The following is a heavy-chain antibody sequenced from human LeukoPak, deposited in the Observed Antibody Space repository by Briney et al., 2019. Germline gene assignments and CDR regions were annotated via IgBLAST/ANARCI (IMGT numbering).Heavy chain of an antibody. CDR1: GDSLSSNSAA. J-gene: IGHJ3*02. V-gene: IGHV6-1*01. D-gene: IGHD3-22*01. CDR2: TYYRSKWYN. CDR3: ARFYYDTSGHGAFDI. Sequence: SQTLSLTSALSGDSLSSNSAAWNWIRQSPSRGLEWLGRTYYRSKWYNDYAVSVKSRITIHPDTSKNQFSLQLNSVTPEDTAVYYCARFYYDTSGHGAFDIWGQGTMVTVSS.